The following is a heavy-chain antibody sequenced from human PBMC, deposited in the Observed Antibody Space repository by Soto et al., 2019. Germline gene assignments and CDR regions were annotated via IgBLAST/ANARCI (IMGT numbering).Heavy chain of an antibody. J-gene: IGHJ6*02. V-gene: IGHV1-8*01. Sequence: ASVKVSCKASGYTFTSYDINWVRQATGQGLEWMGWMNPNSGNTGYAQKFQGRVTMTRNTSISTAYMELSSLRSEDTAVYYCARGAKNIYYYNGMDVWGQGTTVTVSS. CDR2: MNPNSGNT. CDR1: GYTFTSYD. CDR3: ARGAKNIYYYNGMDV.